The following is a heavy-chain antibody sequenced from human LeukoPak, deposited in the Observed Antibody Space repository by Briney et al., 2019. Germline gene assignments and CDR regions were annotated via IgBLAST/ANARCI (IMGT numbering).Heavy chain of an antibody. CDR2: IYHSGST. CDR3: ARDLDFGGFDP. J-gene: IGHJ5*02. D-gene: IGHD3-16*01. V-gene: IGHV4-30-2*01. Sequence: SETLSLTCAVSGGSISSGGYSWSWIRQPPGKGLEWIGYIYHSGSTYYNPSLKSRVTISVDRSKNQFSLKLSSVTAADTAVYYCARDLDFGGFDPWGQGTLVTVSS. CDR1: GGSISSGGYS.